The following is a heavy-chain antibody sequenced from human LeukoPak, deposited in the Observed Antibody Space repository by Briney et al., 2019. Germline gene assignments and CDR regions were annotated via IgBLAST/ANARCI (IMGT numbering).Heavy chain of an antibody. Sequence: GGSLRLSCAASGFTFSSYGMHWVRQAPGKGLEGVAVIWYDGSNKYYADSVKGRFTISRDNSKNTLYLQMNSLRAEDTAVYYCAKDITMIVVVNAFDIWGQGTMVTVSS. J-gene: IGHJ3*02. CDR3: AKDITMIVVVNAFDI. CDR1: GFTFSSYG. D-gene: IGHD3-22*01. CDR2: IWYDGSNK. V-gene: IGHV3-33*06.